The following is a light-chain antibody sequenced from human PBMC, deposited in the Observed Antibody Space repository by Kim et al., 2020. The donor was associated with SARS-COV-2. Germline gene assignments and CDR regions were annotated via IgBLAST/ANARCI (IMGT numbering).Light chain of an antibody. CDR1: QSISNC. CDR3: QQYNSHWT. J-gene: IGKJ1*01. V-gene: IGKV1-5*03. Sequence: DIQMTQSPSTLSASVGDRVTITCRASQSISNCLAWYQQKPGKAPKLLIYKASTLESGVPSRFSGSGSGTEFTLTINSLQPDDFATYYCQQYNSHWTFGQGTKVDIK. CDR2: KAS.